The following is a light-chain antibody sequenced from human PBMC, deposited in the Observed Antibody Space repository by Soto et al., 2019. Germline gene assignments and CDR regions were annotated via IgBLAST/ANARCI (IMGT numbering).Light chain of an antibody. Sequence: EIVLTQSPGTLSLSPGERATLSCRASQSVSSSYLAWYQQKPGQAPRLLIYGASSRATGIPDRFRGSGSGTDFTLTISSLEPEDFAVYYCQQYGSSPPITFGQGTKVEIK. V-gene: IGKV3-20*01. CDR1: QSVSSSY. J-gene: IGKJ1*01. CDR2: GAS. CDR3: QQYGSSPPIT.